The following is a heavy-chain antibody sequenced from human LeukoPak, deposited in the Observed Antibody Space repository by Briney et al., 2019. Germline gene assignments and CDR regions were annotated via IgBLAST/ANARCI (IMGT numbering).Heavy chain of an antibody. D-gene: IGHD5-12*01. CDR2: ISYIGRT. CDR1: GGSISFYY. Sequence: SETLSLTCTVSGGSISFYYWSCLRQPPGKGLEWIGYISYIGRTNYNPSLKSRATISVDTSKNQFSLKLSSVTAADTAVYYCARGGSGYDSFDYWGQGTLVTVSS. CDR3: ARGGSGYDSFDY. J-gene: IGHJ4*02. V-gene: IGHV4-59*01.